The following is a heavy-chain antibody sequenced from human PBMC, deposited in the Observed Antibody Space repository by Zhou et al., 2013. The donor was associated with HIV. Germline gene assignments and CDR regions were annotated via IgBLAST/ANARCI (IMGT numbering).Heavy chain of an antibody. CDR2: LNPNSGNT. CDR1: GGTFSRYA. Sequence: QVQLVQSGAEVKKPGSSVKVSCKASGGTFSRYAISWVRQAPGQGLEWMGWLNPNSGNTGYAQNFQGRVALSWNSSVNTAYMEVSCLKSEDTAVYYCARSLTFFXDASGFRYSYYYYMDVWGKRDHGHRLL. J-gene: IGHJ6*03. D-gene: IGHD3-22*01. V-gene: IGHV1-8*03. CDR3: ARSLTFFXDASGFRYSYYYYMDV.